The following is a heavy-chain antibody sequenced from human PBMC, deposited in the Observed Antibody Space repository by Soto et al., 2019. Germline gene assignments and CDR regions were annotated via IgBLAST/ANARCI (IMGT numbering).Heavy chain of an antibody. CDR3: ARDLCSGGSCYSMY. V-gene: IGHV4-59*01. CDR1: GGSISSYY. D-gene: IGHD2-15*01. Sequence: QVQLQESGPGLVKPSETLSLTCTVSGGSISSYYWSWIRQPPGKGLEWIGYIYYSGSTNYNPSLKIRVTISVDTSKNQFSLKLSSVTAADTAVYYCARDLCSGGSCYSMYWGQGTLVTVSS. J-gene: IGHJ4*02. CDR2: IYYSGST.